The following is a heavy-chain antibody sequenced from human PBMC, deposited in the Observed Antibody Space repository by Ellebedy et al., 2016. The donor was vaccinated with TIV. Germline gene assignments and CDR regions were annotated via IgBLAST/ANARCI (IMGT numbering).Heavy chain of an antibody. Sequence: AASVKVSCKASGYTFTDYCMHWVRQAPGQGLEWMGWMNPNTGDTSYAQKFQGRVTMTRDTSTSTAYMQLSSLRSDDTAVYFCARDPLREDYFDYWGQGTLVTVSS. CDR3: ARDPLREDYFDY. V-gene: IGHV1-2*02. CDR2: MNPNTGDT. J-gene: IGHJ4*02. CDR1: GYTFTDYC.